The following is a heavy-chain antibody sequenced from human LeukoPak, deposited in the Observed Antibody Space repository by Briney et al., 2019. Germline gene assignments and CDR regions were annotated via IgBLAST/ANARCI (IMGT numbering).Heavy chain of an antibody. Sequence: SETLSLTCSVSSVSINNYYWSWIRQPPGKGLEWLGYVFYSGSTNSNPRFKSRLTMSVDTPENDFSLKLMSVTAADTAVYYCGRYSYESSGSSLPWFFDLWGRGTLVTVSS. CDR1: SVSINNYY. CDR3: GRYSYESSGSSLPWFFDL. CDR2: VFYSGST. V-gene: IGHV4-59*01. J-gene: IGHJ2*01. D-gene: IGHD3-22*01.